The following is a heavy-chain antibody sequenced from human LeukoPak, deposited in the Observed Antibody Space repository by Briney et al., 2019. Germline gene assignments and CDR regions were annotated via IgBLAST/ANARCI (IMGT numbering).Heavy chain of an antibody. Sequence: PGRSLRLSCAASGFTFSSYAMHWVRQAPGKGLEWVAVISYDGSNKYYADSVKGRFTISRDNSKNTLYLQMNILRAEDTAVYYCARSVNWNAGGAFDIWGQGTMVTVSS. D-gene: IGHD1-20*01. V-gene: IGHV3-30-3*01. CDR3: ARSVNWNAGGAFDI. CDR1: GFTFSSYA. CDR2: ISYDGSNK. J-gene: IGHJ3*02.